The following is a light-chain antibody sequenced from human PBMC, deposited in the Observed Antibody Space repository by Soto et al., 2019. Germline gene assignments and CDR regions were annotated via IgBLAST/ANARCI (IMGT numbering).Light chain of an antibody. V-gene: IGLV2-14*03. CDR3: SSYVASSSQVI. CDR1: NSDLGGYNY. CDR2: DVT. J-gene: IGLJ7*01. Sequence: QSALTQPASVSGSPGQSISISCTGTNSDLGGYNYVSWYQQHPGKAPKLIISDVTNRPSGISDRFSGSKSGNTASLTISGLQTEDEADYYCSSYVASSSQVIFGGGTQLTVL.